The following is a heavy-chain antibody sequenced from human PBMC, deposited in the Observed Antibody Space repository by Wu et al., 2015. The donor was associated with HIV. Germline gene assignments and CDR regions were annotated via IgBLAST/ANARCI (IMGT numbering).Heavy chain of an antibody. D-gene: IGHD6-19*01. V-gene: IGHV4-30-4*08. CDR3: ARSGYSSGWNIWGVFDF. Sequence: QVQLQESGPGLVKPSQTLSLTCSLSDSLTSGDFYWTWIRQSPGKGLEWIGYIFSNGNTKYSPSLQSRVTISLDTSNNRFSLTLTSVTAADTAVYYCARSGYSSGWNIWGVFDFWGPGKLVIVSA. CDR1: DSLTSGDFY. CDR2: IFSNGNT. J-gene: IGHJ4*02.